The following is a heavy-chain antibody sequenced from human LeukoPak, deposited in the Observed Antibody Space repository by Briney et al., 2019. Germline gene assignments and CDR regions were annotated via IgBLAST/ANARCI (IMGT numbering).Heavy chain of an antibody. Sequence: PGGSLRLSCAASGFTFSTYVMSWVRQAPGKGLEWVSGITGSGGSTYYADSVKGRFTISRDNSKNTLYLQMNSLRAEDTAVYFCAKGGIAGNWFDPWGQGTLVTVSS. CDR2: ITGSGGST. CDR1: GFTFSTYV. CDR3: AKGGIAGNWFDP. V-gene: IGHV3-23*01. D-gene: IGHD6-13*01. J-gene: IGHJ5*02.